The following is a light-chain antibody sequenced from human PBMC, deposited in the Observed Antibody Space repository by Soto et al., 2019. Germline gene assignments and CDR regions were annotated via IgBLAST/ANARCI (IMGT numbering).Light chain of an antibody. J-gene: IGKJ1*01. V-gene: IGKV1-5*01. CDR1: QSISSW. CDR3: QQYNSYSQT. CDR2: DAS. Sequence: DIQMTQSPSTLSASVGDRVTITCRASQSISSWLAWYQQKPGKAPKLLIYDASSLESGVPSRFSGGGSGTEFTLTSSSLQPDDFATYYCQQYNSYSQTFGQGTKVEIK.